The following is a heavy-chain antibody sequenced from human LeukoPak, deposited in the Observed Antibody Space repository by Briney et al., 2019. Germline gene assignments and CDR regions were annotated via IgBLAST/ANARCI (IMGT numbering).Heavy chain of an antibody. Sequence: ASVKVSCKASGYTFTSYAMHWVRQAPGQRLEWMGWINAGNGNTKYSQKFQGRVTMTRDTSTSTVYMELSSLRSEDTAVYYCARGLDDFWSKYYTKELDYWGQGTLVTVSS. CDR3: ARGLDDFWSKYYTKELDY. CDR2: INAGNGNT. V-gene: IGHV1-3*01. CDR1: GYTFTSYA. J-gene: IGHJ4*02. D-gene: IGHD3-3*01.